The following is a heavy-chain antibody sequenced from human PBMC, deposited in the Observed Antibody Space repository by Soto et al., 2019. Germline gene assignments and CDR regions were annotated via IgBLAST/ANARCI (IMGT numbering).Heavy chain of an antibody. V-gene: IGHV4-30-2*01. CDR3: ARGDTVITPFDY. CDR1: GDSISSGGYS. J-gene: IGHJ4*02. CDR2: IYHSGST. D-gene: IGHD5-18*01. Sequence: SETLSLTCAVSGDSISSGGYSWSWIRQPPGKGLEWIGFIYHSGSTYYNPSLKSRVTISVDRSKNQFSLKLTSVTAADTAIYYCARGDTVITPFDYWGQGTLVTVS.